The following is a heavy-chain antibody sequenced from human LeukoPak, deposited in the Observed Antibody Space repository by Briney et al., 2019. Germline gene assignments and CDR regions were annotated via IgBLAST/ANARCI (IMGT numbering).Heavy chain of an antibody. CDR1: GFTFSSYS. J-gene: IGHJ4*02. D-gene: IGHD4-23*01. Sequence: GGSLRLSCAASGFTFSSYSMNWVRQAPGKGLEWVSSISSHSIYIYYADSVRGRFTFSRDHAKNSLYLQMNSLRAEDTAVYYCARGEGDYGGNFVGDYWGQGTLVTVSS. CDR2: ISSHSIYI. CDR3: ARGEGDYGGNFVGDY. V-gene: IGHV3-21*06.